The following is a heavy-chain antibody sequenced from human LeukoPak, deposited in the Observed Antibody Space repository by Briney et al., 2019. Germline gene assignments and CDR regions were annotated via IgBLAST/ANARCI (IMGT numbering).Heavy chain of an antibody. CDR3: ASGYQDALEFDY. CDR1: GGSISSGGYY. Sequence: PSETLSLTCIVSGGSISSGGYYWSWIRQPPGKGLEWIGYIYHSGSTYYNPSLKSRVTISVDRSKNQFSLKLSSVTAADTAVYYCASGYQDALEFDYWGQGTLVTVSS. V-gene: IGHV4-30-2*01. CDR2: IYHSGST. D-gene: IGHD5-18*01. J-gene: IGHJ4*02.